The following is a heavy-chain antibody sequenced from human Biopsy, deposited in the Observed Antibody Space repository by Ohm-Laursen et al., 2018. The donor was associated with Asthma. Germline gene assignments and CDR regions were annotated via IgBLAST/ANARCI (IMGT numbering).Heavy chain of an antibody. J-gene: IGHJ3*02. CDR1: GGMFGNYA. Sequence: ASVKVSCKASGGMFGNYAIHWVRQAPGQRLEWMGWINAGNGNTKYSQKFQGRVTITRDTSASTAYMDLSSLRSEDTAVYYCARTYYDFLTGQVNDVFAIWGQGTMVTVSS. D-gene: IGHD3-9*01. CDR2: INAGNGNT. CDR3: ARTYYDFLTGQVNDVFAI. V-gene: IGHV1-3*01.